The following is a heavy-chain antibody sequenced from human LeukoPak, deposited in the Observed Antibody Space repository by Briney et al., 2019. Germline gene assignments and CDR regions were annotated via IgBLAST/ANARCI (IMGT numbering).Heavy chain of an antibody. CDR2: FDPEDGET. Sequence: ASVKVSCKVSGYTLTELSMHWVRQSPGKGLEGRGGFDPEDGETIYAQKFQGRVTMTEDTSTATAYMELSSLRSEDTAVYYCARALYSSSWYVWFDPWGQGTLVTVSS. CDR1: GYTLTELS. D-gene: IGHD6-13*01. V-gene: IGHV1-24*01. J-gene: IGHJ5*02. CDR3: ARALYSSSWYVWFDP.